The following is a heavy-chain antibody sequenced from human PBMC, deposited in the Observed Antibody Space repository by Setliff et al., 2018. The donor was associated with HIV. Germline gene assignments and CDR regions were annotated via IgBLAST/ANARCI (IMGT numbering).Heavy chain of an antibody. D-gene: IGHD3-3*02. J-gene: IGHJ4*02. Sequence: ETLSLTCTVSGGSISSQYWSWIRQPQGKGLEWIGYIYYTGTTHYNPSLKSRVAMSVDTSKNQFSLDLTSVTPADTAVYYCARLRVISSSQTFDHWGQGMLVTVSS. V-gene: IGHV4-59*11. CDR2: IYYTGTT. CDR3: ARLRVISSSQTFDH. CDR1: GGSISSQY.